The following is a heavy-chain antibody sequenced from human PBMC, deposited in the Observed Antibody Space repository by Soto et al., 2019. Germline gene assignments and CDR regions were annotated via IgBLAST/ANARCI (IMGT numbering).Heavy chain of an antibody. CDR2: ISYDGSNK. CDR3: ARSDYGDYVVLVEDY. J-gene: IGHJ4*02. CDR1: GFTFSSYA. D-gene: IGHD4-17*01. V-gene: IGHV3-30-3*01. Sequence: QVQLVESGGGVVQPGRSLRLSCAASGFTFSSYAMHWVRQAPGKGLEWVAVISYDGSNKYYADSVKGRFTISRDNSKNTMYLQMNSLRAEDTAVYYCARSDYGDYVVLVEDYWGQATLVTVSS.